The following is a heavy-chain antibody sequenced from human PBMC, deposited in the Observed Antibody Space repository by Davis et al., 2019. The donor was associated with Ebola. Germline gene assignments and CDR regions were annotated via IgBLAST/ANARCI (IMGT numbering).Heavy chain of an antibody. D-gene: IGHD6-13*01. Sequence: GESLKISCAASGFTFSKYWMYWVRQAPGKGLEWVSRISGDGIKTDYASSVKGRFTISRDNANNRVFLQMNSLRFEDRATYYCARSVYSSSWRPDYWGQGILVIVSS. CDR3: ARSVYSSSWRPDY. J-gene: IGHJ4*02. V-gene: IGHV3-74*01. CDR2: ISGDGIKT. CDR1: GFTFSKYW.